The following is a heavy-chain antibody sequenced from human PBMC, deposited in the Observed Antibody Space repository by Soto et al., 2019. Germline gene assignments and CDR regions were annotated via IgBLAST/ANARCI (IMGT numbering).Heavy chain of an antibody. D-gene: IGHD6-13*01. CDR2: IIPIFGTA. J-gene: IGHJ5*02. CDR1: GGTFSSYA. V-gene: IGHV1-69*13. Sequence: GASVKVSCKASGGTFSSYAISWVRQAPGQGLEWMGGIIPIFGTANYAQKFQGRVTITADESTSTAYMELSSLRSEDTAVYYCARGSSSLNWFDPWGQGTLVTVSS. CDR3: ARGSSSLNWFDP.